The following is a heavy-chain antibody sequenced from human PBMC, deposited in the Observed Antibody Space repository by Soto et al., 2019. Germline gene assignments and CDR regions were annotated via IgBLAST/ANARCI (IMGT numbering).Heavy chain of an antibody. Sequence: QVQLVESGGGVVQPGRSLRLSCAASGFTFNSYGMHWVRQGPGNGLEWVAFISYDSTKTYYADSVKGRFTISRDNSKNTLYLQMSSLRAEDTAVYYCARGFSAGKGSPPDFWGQGSLVTVSS. CDR2: ISYDSTKT. CDR1: GFTFNSYG. J-gene: IGHJ4*02. CDR3: ARGFSAGKGSPPDF. D-gene: IGHD6-13*01. V-gene: IGHV3-30*03.